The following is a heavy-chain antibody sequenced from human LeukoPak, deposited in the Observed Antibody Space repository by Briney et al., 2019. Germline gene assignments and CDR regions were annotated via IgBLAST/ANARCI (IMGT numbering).Heavy chain of an antibody. V-gene: IGHV4-31*03. Sequence: SSETLSLTCTVSGGSISSGGYYWSWIRQHPGKGLEWIGYIYYSGSTYYNPSLKSRVTISVDTSKNQFSLKLSSVTAADTAVYYCARVESAAGNPSDYWGQGTLVTVSS. CDR1: GGSISSGGYY. CDR3: ARVESAAGNPSDY. J-gene: IGHJ4*02. D-gene: IGHD6-13*01. CDR2: IYYSGST.